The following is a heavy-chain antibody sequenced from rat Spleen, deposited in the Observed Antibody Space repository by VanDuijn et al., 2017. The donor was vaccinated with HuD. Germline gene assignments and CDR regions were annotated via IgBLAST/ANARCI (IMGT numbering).Heavy chain of an antibody. V-gene: IGHV5-20*01. CDR1: GFTFSDYY. CDR2: ISSDGGRN. Sequence: EVQLVESDGGLVQPGRSLKLSCAASGFTFSDYYMAWVRQAPTKGLEWVATISSDGGRNFYRDSVKGRFTISRDNAKSSLYLQMDSLRSGDTATYYCATGLFPRAAIFAHWGQGTLVTVSS. J-gene: IGHJ3*01. D-gene: IGHD1-2*01. CDR3: ATGLFPRAAIFAH.